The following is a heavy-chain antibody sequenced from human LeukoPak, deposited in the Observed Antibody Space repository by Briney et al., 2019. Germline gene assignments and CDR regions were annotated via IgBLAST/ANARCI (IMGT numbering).Heavy chain of an antibody. CDR1: GGTFSSYA. CDR3: ARPRGYSYGFAFDY. V-gene: IGHV1-2*02. D-gene: IGHD5-18*01. J-gene: IGHJ4*02. Sequence: ASVKVSCKASGGTFSSYAISWVRQAPGQGLEWMGWINPNSGGTNYAQKFQGKVTMTRDTSISTAYMELSRLRSDDTAVYYCARPRGYSYGFAFDYWGQGTLVTVSS. CDR2: INPNSGGT.